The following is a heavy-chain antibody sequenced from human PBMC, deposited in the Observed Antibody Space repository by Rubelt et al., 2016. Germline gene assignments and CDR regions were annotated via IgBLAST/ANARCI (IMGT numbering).Heavy chain of an antibody. J-gene: IGHJ2*01. Sequence: RNYGMHWVRQAPGKGLVWVALIYYDGSNKYCADSVKGRFTISRDNSKNTLYLQMNSLRAEDTAVYYCAGVRSGSYGYWYFDLWGRGTLVTVSS. V-gene: IGHV3-33*01. D-gene: IGHD1-26*01. CDR2: IYYDGSNK. CDR1: RNYG. CDR3: AGVRSGSYGYWYFDL.